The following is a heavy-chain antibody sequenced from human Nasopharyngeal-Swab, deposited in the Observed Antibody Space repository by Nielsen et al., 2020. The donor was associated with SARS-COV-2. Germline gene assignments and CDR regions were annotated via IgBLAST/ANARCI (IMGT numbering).Heavy chain of an antibody. J-gene: IGHJ4*02. V-gene: IGHV3-30*18. CDR3: AKDKKARGDSSSWTTDY. CDR2: ISYDGSNK. D-gene: IGHD6-13*01. Sequence: WIRQPPGKGLEWVAVISYDGSNKYYADSVKGRFTISRDNSKNTLYLQMNSLRAEDTAVYYCAKDKKARGDSSSWTTDYWGQGTLGTVSS.